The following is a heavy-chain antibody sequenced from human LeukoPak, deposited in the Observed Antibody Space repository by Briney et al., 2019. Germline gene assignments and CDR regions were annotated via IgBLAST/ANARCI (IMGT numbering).Heavy chain of an antibody. CDR1: GFMFSSYG. CDR3: ARQMTTVTSCFDY. D-gene: IGHD4-17*01. V-gene: IGHV3-30*19. Sequence: GRSLRLSCAASGFMFSSYGMHWVRQAPGKGLEWVAIISYDGSDKYYADSVKGRFTISGDNSKNTLYLQMNSLRTEDTAVYYCARQMTTVTSCFDYWGQGTLVTVSS. J-gene: IGHJ4*02. CDR2: ISYDGSDK.